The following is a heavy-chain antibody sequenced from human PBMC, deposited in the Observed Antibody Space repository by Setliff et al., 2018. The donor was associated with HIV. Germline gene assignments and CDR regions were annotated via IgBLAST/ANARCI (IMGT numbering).Heavy chain of an antibody. CDR2: IHYGGFF. Sequence: PSETLSLTCTVSGGSFRSSRYYWGWIRQPPGKGLEWIGNIHYGGFFWYSPSLKSRVTISVDTSKNQFPLELSSVTAADTAVYYCARPALGIGGGSRFDNWGQGTRVTVSS. CDR3: ARPALGIGGGSRFDN. CDR1: GGSFRSSRYY. J-gene: IGHJ4*02. D-gene: IGHD3-10*01. V-gene: IGHV4-39*01.